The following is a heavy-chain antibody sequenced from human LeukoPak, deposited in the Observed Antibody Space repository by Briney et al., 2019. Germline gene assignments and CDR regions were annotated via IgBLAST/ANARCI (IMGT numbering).Heavy chain of an antibody. V-gene: IGHV3-15*04. D-gene: IGHD6-6*01. Sequence: GGSLRLSCAASGFTFNLAWMSWVRQTPGKGLQWVARIAVTPDGPATDYATPVRGRFTISRDDSRNMVYLQMSSLRTDDTAVYYCVWSSTWDKRFYLDQWGQGTLVTVSS. J-gene: IGHJ4*02. CDR2: IAVTPDGPAT. CDR3: VWSSTWDKRFYLDQ. CDR1: GFTFNLAW.